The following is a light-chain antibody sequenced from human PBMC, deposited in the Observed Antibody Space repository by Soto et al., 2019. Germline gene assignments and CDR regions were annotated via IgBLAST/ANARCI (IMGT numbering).Light chain of an antibody. Sequence: EIVMTQSPATLSVSPGERATLSCRASQSVSTNLAWYQQKPGQAPRLLMYGASTRATGIPARFSGSGSGTEFTLTISSLESEDVAVYYCQQYQNWPPYTCGQGTKLEIK. CDR2: GAS. CDR3: QQYQNWPPYT. CDR1: QSVSTN. J-gene: IGKJ2*01. V-gene: IGKV3-15*01.